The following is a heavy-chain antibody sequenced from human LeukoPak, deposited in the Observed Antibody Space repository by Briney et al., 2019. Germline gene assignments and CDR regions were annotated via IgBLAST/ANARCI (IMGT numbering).Heavy chain of an antibody. D-gene: IGHD2-2*01. CDR1: GFTFSSYS. Sequence: PGGSLRLSCAASGFTFSSYSVNWVRQATGKGLEWVSYISSSTSTIYYADSVKGRFTISRDNAKNSLYLQMNSLRAEDTAVYYCAREDSGYCSSTSCYPDYWGQGTLVTVSS. CDR2: ISSSTSTI. CDR3: AREDSGYCSSTSCYPDY. J-gene: IGHJ4*02. V-gene: IGHV3-48*01.